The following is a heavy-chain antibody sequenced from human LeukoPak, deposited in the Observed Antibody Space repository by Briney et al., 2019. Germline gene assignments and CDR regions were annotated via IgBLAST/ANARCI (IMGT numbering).Heavy chain of an antibody. CDR1: GFTFRSYE. CDR3: AELGITMIGGV. Sequence: GGSLTLSCEDSGFTFRSYEMNWVRQAPGKGLEWVSYISSSGSTIYYADSVKGRFTISRDNAKNSLYLQMNSLRAENTAVYYCAELGITMIGGVWGKGTTVTISS. D-gene: IGHD3-10*02. J-gene: IGHJ6*04. V-gene: IGHV3-48*03. CDR2: ISSSGSTI.